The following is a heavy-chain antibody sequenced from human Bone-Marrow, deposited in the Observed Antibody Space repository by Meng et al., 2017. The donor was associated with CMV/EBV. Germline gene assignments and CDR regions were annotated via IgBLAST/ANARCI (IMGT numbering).Heavy chain of an antibody. D-gene: IGHD1-26*01. Sequence: GDSVSSTSAAWNWIRQSQSIGLEWLGRTYYRSKWYNDYAVSVKSRIPINPDTSKNQFSLQLNSVTPEDTAVYYCLRGGGSYYHFDFWGQGTLVTVSS. V-gene: IGHV6-1*01. CDR1: GDSVSSTSAA. J-gene: IGHJ4*02. CDR2: TYYRSKWYN. CDR3: LRGGGSYYHFDF.